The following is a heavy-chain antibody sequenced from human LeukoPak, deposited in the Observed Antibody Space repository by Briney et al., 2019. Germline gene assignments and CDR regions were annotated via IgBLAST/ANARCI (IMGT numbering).Heavy chain of an antibody. J-gene: IGHJ5*02. Sequence: GGSLRLSCVASGFTVSSNYMSWVRQAPGKGLEWVSVIYSGGSTYYADSVKGRFTISRDNSKNTLYLQMNSLRAEDTAVYYCARIAARRWVWFDPWGQGTLVTVSS. CDR3: ARIAARRWVWFDP. CDR1: GFTVSSNY. D-gene: IGHD6-6*01. CDR2: IYSGGST. V-gene: IGHV3-66*02.